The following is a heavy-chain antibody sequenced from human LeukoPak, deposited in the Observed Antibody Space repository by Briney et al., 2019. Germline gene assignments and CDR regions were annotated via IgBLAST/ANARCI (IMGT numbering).Heavy chain of an antibody. V-gene: IGHV3-33*01. J-gene: IGHJ4*02. D-gene: IGHD3-22*01. CDR1: GFTFSSYG. Sequence: PGGSLRLSCAASGFTFSSYGMHWVRQAPGKGLEWVAVIWYDGSNKYYADSVKGRFTISRDNSKNTLYLQVNSLRAEDTAVYYCARGPYYYDSSGYYRGTQGFDYWGQGTLVTVSS. CDR3: ARGPYYYDSSGYYRGTQGFDY. CDR2: IWYDGSNK.